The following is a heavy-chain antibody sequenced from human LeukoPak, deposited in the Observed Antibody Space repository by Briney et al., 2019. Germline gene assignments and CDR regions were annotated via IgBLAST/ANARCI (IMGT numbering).Heavy chain of an antibody. Sequence: SETLSLTCTVSGGSISSNTYYWGWIRQPPGKGLEWIGSIYYSGSTYYNPSLKSRVTISVDTSKNQFSLRLSSVTAADTAVYYCARGAPSCCYDYWGQGTLVTVSS. CDR1: GGSISSNTYY. CDR2: IYYSGST. CDR3: ARGAPSCCYDY. V-gene: IGHV4-39*07. J-gene: IGHJ4*02. D-gene: IGHD2-15*01.